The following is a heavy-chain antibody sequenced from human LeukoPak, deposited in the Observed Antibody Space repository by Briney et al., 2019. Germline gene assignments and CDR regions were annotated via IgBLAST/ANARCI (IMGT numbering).Heavy chain of an antibody. V-gene: IGHV3-13*01. J-gene: IGHJ4*02. CDR1: GFTFSSYD. D-gene: IGHD5-18*01. Sequence: GGSLRLSCAASGFTFSSYDMHWVRQATGKGLEWVSAIGTAGDTYYPGSVKGRFSIFRDNSKNTLYLQMNSLRAEDTAVYYCARDRGYSYNDYWGQGTLVTVSS. CDR3: ARDRGYSYNDY. CDR2: IGTAGDT.